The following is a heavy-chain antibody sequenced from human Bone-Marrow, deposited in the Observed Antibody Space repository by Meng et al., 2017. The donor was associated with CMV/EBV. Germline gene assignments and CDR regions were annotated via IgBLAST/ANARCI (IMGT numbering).Heavy chain of an antibody. CDR2: ISAYNGNT. D-gene: IGHD3-3*01. Sequence: SVKVSCKASGYTFTSYGISWVRQAPGQGLEWMGWISAYNGNTNYAQKLQGRVTMTTDTSTSTAYMELRSLRSDDTAVYYCARAGLRFFRDPPVLDGMDVWGQGTTVTVSS. CDR3: ARAGLRFFRDPPVLDGMDV. J-gene: IGHJ6*02. CDR1: GYTFTSYG. V-gene: IGHV1-18*01.